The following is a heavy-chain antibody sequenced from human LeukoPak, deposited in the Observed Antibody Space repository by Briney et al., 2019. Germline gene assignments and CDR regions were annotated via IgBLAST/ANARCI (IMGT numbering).Heavy chain of an antibody. CDR3: ASTEVRGVIRFRFDY. D-gene: IGHD3-10*01. Sequence: ASVKVSCEASGGTFSSYAISWVRQAPGQGLEWMGWIIPIFGTANYAQKFQGRVTITADESTSTAYMELSGLRSEDTAVYYCASTEVRGVIRFRFDYWGQGTLVTVSS. J-gene: IGHJ4*02. CDR2: IIPIFGTA. V-gene: IGHV1-69*13. CDR1: GGTFSSYA.